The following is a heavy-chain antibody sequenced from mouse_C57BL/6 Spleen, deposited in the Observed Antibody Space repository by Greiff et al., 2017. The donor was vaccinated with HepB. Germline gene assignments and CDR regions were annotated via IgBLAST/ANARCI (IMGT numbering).Heavy chain of an antibody. J-gene: IGHJ2*01. Sequence: EVQLQQSGPELVKPGASVKISCKASGYTFTDYYMNWVKQSHGKSLEWIGDINPNNGGTRYNQKFKGKATLTVDKSSSTAYMELRSLTSEDSAVYYCARGVYYYGSSYKYYFDYWGQGTTLTVSS. V-gene: IGHV1-26*01. CDR3: ARGVYYYGSSYKYYFDY. CDR2: INPNNGGT. CDR1: GYTFTDYY. D-gene: IGHD1-1*01.